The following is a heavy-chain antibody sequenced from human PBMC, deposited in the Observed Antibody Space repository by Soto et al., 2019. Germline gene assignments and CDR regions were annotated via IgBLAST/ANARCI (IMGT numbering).Heavy chain of an antibody. V-gene: IGHV1-18*01. CDR1: GYSFTTYG. CDR3: AREGPAPYYYYGMDV. J-gene: IGHJ6*02. Sequence: QVQLVQSRGEVKKPGASVKVSCKTSGYSFTTYGISWVRQAPGQGLEWMGWISGYNGNTNYAQKLQGRVTMTTDTSTRTPYMELRSLRSDDTAVYYCAREGPAPYYYYGMDVWGQGSTVTVSS. CDR2: ISGYNGNT.